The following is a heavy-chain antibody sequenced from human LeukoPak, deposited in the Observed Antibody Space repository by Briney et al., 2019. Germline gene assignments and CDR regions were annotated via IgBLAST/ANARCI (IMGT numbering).Heavy chain of an antibody. V-gene: IGHV1-69*01. CDR1: GGTFSSYA. J-gene: IGHJ3*02. CDR2: IIPIFGTA. Sequence: SVKVSCKASGGTFSSYAISWVRQAPGQGLEWMGGIIPIFGTANYAQKFQGRVTITADESTSTAYMELSSLRSEDTAVYYCARDVEMATTDAFDIWGQGTMVTVSS. D-gene: IGHD5-24*01. CDR3: ARDVEMATTDAFDI.